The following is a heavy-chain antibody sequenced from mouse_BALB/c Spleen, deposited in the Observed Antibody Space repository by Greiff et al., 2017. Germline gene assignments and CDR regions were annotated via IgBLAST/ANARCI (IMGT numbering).Heavy chain of an antibody. D-gene: IGHD4-1*01. CDR3: ARSLTGRAWLAY. Sequence: QVQLQQSGAELVRPGTSVKVSCKASGYAFTNYLIEWVKQRPGQGLEWIGVINPGSGGTNYNEKFKGKATLTADKSSSTAYMQLSSLTSDDSAVYFCARSLTGRAWLAYWGQGTLVTVSA. CDR2: INPGSGGT. CDR1: GYAFTNYL. J-gene: IGHJ3*01. V-gene: IGHV1-54*01.